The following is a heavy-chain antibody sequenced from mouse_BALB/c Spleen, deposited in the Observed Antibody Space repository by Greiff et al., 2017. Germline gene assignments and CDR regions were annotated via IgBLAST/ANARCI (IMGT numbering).Heavy chain of an antibody. D-gene: IGHD2-5*01. Sequence: EVKVVESGGGLVKPGGSLKLSCAASGFAFSSYDMSWVRQTPEKRLVWIAYISSGGGSTYYPDTVKGRFTISRDNAKNTLYLQMSSLKSEDTAMYYCARTGTYSNSLGMMDYWGQGTSVTVSA. CDR3: ARTGTYSNSLGMMDY. CDR2: ISSGGGST. J-gene: IGHJ4*01. CDR1: GFAFSSYD. V-gene: IGHV5-12-1*01.